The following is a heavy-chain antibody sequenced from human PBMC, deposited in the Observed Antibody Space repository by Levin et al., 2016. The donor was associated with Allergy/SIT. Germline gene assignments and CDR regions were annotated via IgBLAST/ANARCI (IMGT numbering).Heavy chain of an antibody. CDR2: IWSGGSNK. CDR1: GFTFSNFG. CDR3: AREVMASSWLYYFDY. V-gene: IGHV3-33*01. J-gene: IGHJ4*01. D-gene: IGHD6-13*01. Sequence: GGSLRLSCAASGFTFSNFGMHWVRQAPGKGLEWVALIWSGGSNKYYADSVMGRFTVSRDNSKNTVYLQMNSLRGEDTAVYYCAREVMASSWLYYFDYWGHGTLVTVSS.